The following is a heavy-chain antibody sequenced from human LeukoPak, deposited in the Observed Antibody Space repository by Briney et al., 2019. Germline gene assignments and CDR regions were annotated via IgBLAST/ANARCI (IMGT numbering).Heavy chain of an antibody. D-gene: IGHD6-13*01. J-gene: IGHJ5*02. CDR1: GYSFTSYW. V-gene: IGHV5-51*01. Sequence: GEALKISCKGSGYSFTSYWIGWVRQMPGKGLEWMGIIYPGDSDTRYSPSFQGQVTISADKSISTAYLQWSSLKASDTAMYYCARPCPGAAAGTGGWFDPWGQGTLVTVSS. CDR3: ARPCPGAAAGTGGWFDP. CDR2: IYPGDSDT.